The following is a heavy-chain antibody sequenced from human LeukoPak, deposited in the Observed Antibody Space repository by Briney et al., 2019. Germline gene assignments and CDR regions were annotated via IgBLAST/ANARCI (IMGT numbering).Heavy chain of an antibody. CDR3: AKGWHGGDY. Sequence: GGSLRLSCAASGFTFSNYGMHWVRQAPGKGLEWVAGISDDGGKTSYADSVKRRFTISRDNSKNTLYMQMNSLRAEDTAVYYCAKGWHGGDYWGQGTLVTVSS. J-gene: IGHJ4*02. V-gene: IGHV3-30*19. D-gene: IGHD4-23*01. CDR1: GFTFSNYG. CDR2: ISDDGGKT.